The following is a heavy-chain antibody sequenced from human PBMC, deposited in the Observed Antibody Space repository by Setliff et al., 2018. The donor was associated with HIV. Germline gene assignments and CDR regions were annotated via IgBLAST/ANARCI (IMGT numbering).Heavy chain of an antibody. CDR2: INHSGRT. J-gene: IGHJ6*03. V-gene: IGHV4-34*01. CDR3: ARGFAGSVSHYYYYNMDV. CDR1: GGSFSGYH. D-gene: IGHD2-8*01. Sequence: SETLSLTCAVYGGSFSGYHWNWIRQPPGKGLEWIGEINHSGRTNYNPSLKSRVTISVDTSKNQFSLKLRSVTAADTAVYYCARGFAGSVSHYYYYNMDVWGKGTTVTVSS.